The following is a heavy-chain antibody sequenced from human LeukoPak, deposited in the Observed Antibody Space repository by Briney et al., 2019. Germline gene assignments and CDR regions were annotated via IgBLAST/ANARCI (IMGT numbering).Heavy chain of an antibody. CDR1: GFTFSSYA. V-gene: IGHV3-30-3*01. CDR3: ARDVDGSSWYYFDD. J-gene: IGHJ4*02. CDR2: ISYDGSNK. Sequence: GGSLRLSCAASGFTFSSYAMHWVRQAPGKGLEWVAVISYDGSNKYYADSVKGRFTISRDNSKNTLYLQMNSLRAEDTAVYYCARDVDGSSWYYFDDWGQGTLVTVSS. D-gene: IGHD6-13*01.